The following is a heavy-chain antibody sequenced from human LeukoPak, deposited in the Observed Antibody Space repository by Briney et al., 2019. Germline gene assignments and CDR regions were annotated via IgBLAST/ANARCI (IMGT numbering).Heavy chain of an antibody. CDR3: ARDVSANDY. CDR2: IKQDGSEK. Sequence: PGGSLRLSCAASGLTFSSYWMSWVRQAPGKGLEWVANIKQDGSEKYYVDSVKGRFTISRDNAKNSLYLQMHSLRVEDTAVYYCARDVSANDYWGQGTLVTVSS. J-gene: IGHJ4*02. V-gene: IGHV3-7*01. D-gene: IGHD2-8*01. CDR1: GLTFSSYW.